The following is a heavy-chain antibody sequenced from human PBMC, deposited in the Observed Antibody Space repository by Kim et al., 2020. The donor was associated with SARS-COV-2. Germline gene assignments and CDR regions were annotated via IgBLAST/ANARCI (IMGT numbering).Heavy chain of an antibody. D-gene: IGHD3-3*01. CDR1: GGSFSGYY. V-gene: IGHV4-34*01. CDR3: ARASSGTRLRFFDY. CDR2: INHSGNT. J-gene: IGHJ4*01. Sequence: SETLSLTCAVYGGSFSGYYWSWIRQPPGKGLEWIGEINHSGNTNYNPSLKSRVTISVDTSKNQFSLKLSSVTAADTAVYYCARASSGTRLRFFDYWGHGTLVTVSS.